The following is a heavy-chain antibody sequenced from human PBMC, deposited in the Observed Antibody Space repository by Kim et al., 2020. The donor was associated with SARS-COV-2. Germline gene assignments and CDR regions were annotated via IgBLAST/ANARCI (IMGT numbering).Heavy chain of an antibody. V-gene: IGHV5-10-1*01. D-gene: IGHD3-22*01. CDR3: ASVRRGSSSGYFFSSYGMDV. Sequence: GESLKISCKGSGYSFGTYWITWVRQMPGKGLEWMGRIDPSDSYTNYSPSFQGHVTISADKSISTAYLQWSSLKASDTAMYYCASVRRGSSSGYFFSSYGMDVWGQGTTVTVSS. CDR1: GYSFGTYW. CDR2: IDPSDSYT. J-gene: IGHJ6*02.